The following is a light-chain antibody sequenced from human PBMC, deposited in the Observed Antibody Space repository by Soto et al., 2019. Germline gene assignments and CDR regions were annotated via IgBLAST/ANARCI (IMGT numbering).Light chain of an antibody. CDR3: SSYTSTSTLVV. J-gene: IGLJ2*01. CDR1: SGDGGGYNY. V-gene: IGLV2-14*03. Sequence: QSVLTQRASVSGSPGQSITISCTGTSGDGGGYNYVSWYQHHPGKAPKLMIFDVSNRPSGVSNRFSGSKSGNTASLTISGLQAEDEADYYCSSYTSTSTLVVFGGGTKLTVL. CDR2: DVS.